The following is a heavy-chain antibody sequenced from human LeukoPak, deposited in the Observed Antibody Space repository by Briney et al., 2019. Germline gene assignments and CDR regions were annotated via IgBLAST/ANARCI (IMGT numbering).Heavy chain of an antibody. CDR1: GFTFDDYA. V-gene: IGHV3-9*01. J-gene: IGHJ6*02. CDR3: AKDINSWYVFGYGMDV. Sequence: GGSLRLSCAASGFTFDDYAMHWVRQAPGKGLEWVSGISWNSGSIGYADSVKGRFTISRDNAKNSLYLQMNSLRAEDTALYYCAKDINSWYVFGYGMDVWGQGTTVNVSS. D-gene: IGHD6-13*01. CDR2: ISWNSGSI.